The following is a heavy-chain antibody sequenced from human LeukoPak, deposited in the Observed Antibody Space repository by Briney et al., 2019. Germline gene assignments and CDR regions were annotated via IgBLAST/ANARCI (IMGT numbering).Heavy chain of an antibody. CDR2: VNSDGSTT. CDR3: ARVTSWNSHLDY. Sequence: PGGSLRLSCAASGFTFSRYWMHWVRQAPGKGLVWLSRVNSDGSTTEYADSVKGRFTISRDNAKNTLYLQMHSLRAEDTAMYYCARVTSWNSHLDYWGQGTLVTVSS. D-gene: IGHD1-7*01. CDR1: GFTFSRYW. V-gene: IGHV3-74*01. J-gene: IGHJ4*02.